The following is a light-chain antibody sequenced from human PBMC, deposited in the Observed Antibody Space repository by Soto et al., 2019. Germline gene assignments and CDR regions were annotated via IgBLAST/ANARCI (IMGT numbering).Light chain of an antibody. CDR2: AAY. CDR3: QQLNSYPPF. V-gene: IGKV1-9*01. CDR1: QGISSY. Sequence: DIQLTQSPSFLSASVGDRVTITCRASQGISSYLAWYQQKPGKAPKLLIYAAYTLQSGVPSRFSGSGSGTEFTLTISSLQPEDFATYSCQQLNSYPPFFGGGTKVEIK. J-gene: IGKJ4*01.